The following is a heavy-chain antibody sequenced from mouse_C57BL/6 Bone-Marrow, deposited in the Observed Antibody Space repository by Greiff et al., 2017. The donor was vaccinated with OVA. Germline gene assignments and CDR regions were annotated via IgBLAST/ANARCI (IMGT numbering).Heavy chain of an antibody. V-gene: IGHV1-62-2*01. D-gene: IGHD2-4*01. Sequence: QVQLQQSGAELVKPGASVKLSCKASGYTFTEYTIHWVKQRSGQGLEWIGWFYPGSGSIKYNEKFKDKATLTADKSSSTVYMELSRLTSDDSAVYFCARHDTYYDYDDYAMDYWGQGTSVTVSS. J-gene: IGHJ4*01. CDR1: GYTFTEYT. CDR3: ARHDTYYDYDDYAMDY. CDR2: FYPGSGSI.